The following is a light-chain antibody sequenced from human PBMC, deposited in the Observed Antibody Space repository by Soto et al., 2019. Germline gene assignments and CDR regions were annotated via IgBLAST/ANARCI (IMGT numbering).Light chain of an antibody. CDR1: SSDVGGYNY. Sequence: QSALTQPASVSGSPGQSITISCTGTSSDVGGYNYVSWYQQHPGKAPKLMIYDVSNRPSGVSNRFSGSKSGNTASLTISGLQAEDEADYYCSSYTSSNTLPYVFGSGTKVTV. CDR2: DVS. V-gene: IGLV2-14*03. CDR3: SSYTSSNTLPYV. J-gene: IGLJ1*01.